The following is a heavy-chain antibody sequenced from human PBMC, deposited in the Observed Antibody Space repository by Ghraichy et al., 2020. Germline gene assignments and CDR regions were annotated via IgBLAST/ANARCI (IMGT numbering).Heavy chain of an antibody. CDR1: GFTFSSYS. D-gene: IGHD6-6*01. V-gene: IGHV3-48*02. Sequence: GGSLRLSCAASGFTFSSYSMNWVRQAPGKGLEWVSYISSSSSTIYYADSVKGRFTISRDNAKNSLYLQMNSLRDEDTAVYYCARVFAPIQYSSSNWFDPWGQGTLVTVSS. J-gene: IGHJ5*01. CDR3: ARVFAPIQYSSSNWFDP. CDR2: ISSSSSTI.